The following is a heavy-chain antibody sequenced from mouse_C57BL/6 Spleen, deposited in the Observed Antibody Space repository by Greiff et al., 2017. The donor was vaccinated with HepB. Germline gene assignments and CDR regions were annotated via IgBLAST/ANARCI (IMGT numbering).Heavy chain of an antibody. D-gene: IGHD2-4*01. CDR3: ARSGYDYPFAY. V-gene: IGHV1-80*01. CDR1: GYAFSSYW. Sequence: QVQLKESGAELVKPGASVKISYKASGYAFSSYWMNWVKQRPGKGLEWIGQIYPGDGDTNYNGKFKGKATLTADKSSSTAYMQLSSLTSEDSAVYFCARSGYDYPFAYWGQGTLVTVSA. J-gene: IGHJ3*01. CDR2: IYPGDGDT.